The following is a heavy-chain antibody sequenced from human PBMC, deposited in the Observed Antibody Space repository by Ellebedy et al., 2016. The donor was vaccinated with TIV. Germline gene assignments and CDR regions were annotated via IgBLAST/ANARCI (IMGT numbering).Heavy chain of an antibody. CDR2: FDLEDCDT. D-gene: IGHD3-16*01. CDR1: GYTLTEFS. Sequence: AASVKVSCKVSGYTLTEFSIHRVRHPPGKGLEWTGGFDLEDCDTIYAQKVQGRVTMTEDTSTDTAYMELSSLRSEDTAVYYCVTDLEDGNYVRFFDLWGRGTLVTVSS. J-gene: IGHJ2*01. CDR3: VTDLEDGNYVRFFDL. V-gene: IGHV1-24*01.